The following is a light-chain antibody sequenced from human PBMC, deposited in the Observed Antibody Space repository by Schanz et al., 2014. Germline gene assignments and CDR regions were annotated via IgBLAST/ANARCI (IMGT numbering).Light chain of an antibody. CDR1: SGSVSTTYY. J-gene: IGLJ3*02. V-gene: IGLV8-61*01. CDR3: VLYVGSGIWV. CDR2: STS. Sequence: QTVVTQEPSFSVSPGGTVTLTCGLNSGSVSTTYYPSWYQQTPGQAPRTLIYSTSTRSSGVPDRFSGSILGNKAALTITGAKADDESDYYCVLYVGSGIWVFGGGTKVTVL.